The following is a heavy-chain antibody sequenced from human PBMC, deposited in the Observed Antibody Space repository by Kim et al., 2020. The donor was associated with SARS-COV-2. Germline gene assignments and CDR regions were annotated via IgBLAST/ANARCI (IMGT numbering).Heavy chain of an antibody. CDR2: IDPSDSYT. CDR1: GYSFTSYW. J-gene: IGHJ5*02. V-gene: IGHV5-10-1*01. CDR3: ARHLSSDSSGYPDYWFDP. D-gene: IGHD3-22*01. Sequence: GESLKISCKGSGYSFTSYWISWVRQMPGKGLEWMGRIDPSDSYTNYSPSFQGHVTISADKSISTAYLQWSSLKASDTAMYYCARHLSSDSSGYPDYWFDPWGQGTLVTVSS.